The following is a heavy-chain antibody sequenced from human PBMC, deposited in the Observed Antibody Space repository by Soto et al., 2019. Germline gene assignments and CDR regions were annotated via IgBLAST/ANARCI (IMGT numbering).Heavy chain of an antibody. D-gene: IGHD1-7*01. CDR3: ARGLAGTNS. V-gene: IGHV4-34*01. Sequence: SETLSLTCAVYGGSFSGYYCSWIRQPPGKGLEWIGEINHSGSTNYNPSLKSRVTISVDTSKNQFSLKLSSVTAADTAVYYCARGLAGTNSWGQGTLVTVSS. J-gene: IGHJ5*02. CDR1: GGSFSGYY. CDR2: INHSGST.